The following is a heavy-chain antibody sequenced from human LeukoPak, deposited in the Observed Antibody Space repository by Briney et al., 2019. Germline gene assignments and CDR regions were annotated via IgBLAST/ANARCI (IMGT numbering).Heavy chain of an antibody. CDR1: GGSISSSSYY. D-gene: IGHD3-22*01. Sequence: SETLSLTCTVSGGSISSSSYYWGWIRQPPGKGLEWIGSIYYSGSTYYNPSLKSRVTISVDTSKNQFSLKLSSVTAADTAVYYCARLNSYYYDSSGYYYTVWYFGLWGRGTLVTVSS. V-gene: IGHV4-39*01. J-gene: IGHJ2*01. CDR2: IYYSGST. CDR3: ARLNSYYYDSSGYYYTVWYFGL.